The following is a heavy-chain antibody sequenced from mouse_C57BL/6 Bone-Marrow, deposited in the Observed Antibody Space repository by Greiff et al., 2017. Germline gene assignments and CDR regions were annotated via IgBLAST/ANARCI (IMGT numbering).Heavy chain of an antibody. CDR3: ARSYYYGSSHWYFDV. V-gene: IGHV1-81*01. CDR1: GYTFTSYG. J-gene: IGHJ1*03. Sequence: VQLQQSGAELARPGASVKLSCKASGYTFTSYGISWVKQRTGQGLEWIGEIYPRSGNTYYNEKFKGKATLTADKSSSTAYMALRSLTSEDSAVYFCARSYYYGSSHWYFDVWGTGTTVTVSS. D-gene: IGHD1-1*01. CDR2: IYPRSGNT.